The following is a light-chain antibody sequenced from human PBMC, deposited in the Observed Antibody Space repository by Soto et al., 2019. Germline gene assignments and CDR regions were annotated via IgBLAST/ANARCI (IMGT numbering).Light chain of an antibody. V-gene: IGKV3-15*01. Sequence: EIVMTQSPATLSVSPGERATLSCRASQSISSSYLAWYQQKPGQAPRLLIYGASTRATGIPARFSGSGSGTEFPLTISNLQSEDFAVYYCHQYNNWPPLTFGGGTKVEIK. CDR2: GAS. CDR1: QSISSSY. CDR3: HQYNNWPPLT. J-gene: IGKJ4*01.